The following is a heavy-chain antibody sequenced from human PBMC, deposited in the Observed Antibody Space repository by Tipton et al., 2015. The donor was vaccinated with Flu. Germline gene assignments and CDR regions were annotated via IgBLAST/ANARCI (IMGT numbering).Heavy chain of an antibody. CDR2: IYHSGST. CDR3: ARQRSYSQWLIPTADDAFDI. CDR1: GYSISSGYY. D-gene: IGHD5-12*01. Sequence: LRLSCAVSGYSISSGYYWGWIRQPPGKGLEWIGSIYHSGSTYYNPSLKSRVTISVDTSKNQFSLKLSSVTAADTAVYYCARQRSYSQWLIPTADDAFDIWGQGTMLTVSS. V-gene: IGHV4-38-2*01. J-gene: IGHJ3*02.